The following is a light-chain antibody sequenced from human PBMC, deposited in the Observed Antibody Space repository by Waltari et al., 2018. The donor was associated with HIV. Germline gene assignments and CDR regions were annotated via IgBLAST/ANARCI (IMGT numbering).Light chain of an antibody. CDR1: RSNLGTTY. Sequence: QSVLTQPPSVSAAPGQKVTIPCSGTRSNLGTTYVSWYQQLPGTAPKLLIYENNKRPAGIPDRFSGSKSGTSATLGITGLQTGDEADYYCGTWDSSLSAGVFGGGTKVTV. J-gene: IGLJ3*02. V-gene: IGLV1-51*02. CDR3: GTWDSSLSAGV. CDR2: ENN.